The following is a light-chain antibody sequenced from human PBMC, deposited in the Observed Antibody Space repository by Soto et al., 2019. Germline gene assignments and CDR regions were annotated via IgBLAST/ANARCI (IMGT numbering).Light chain of an antibody. V-gene: IGKV4-1*01. CDR1: QNILYSSNNKNY. Sequence: DIVMTQSPDSLAVSLGERATINCKSSQNILYSSNNKNYLAWYQRKPGQPPKLLTFWSSTRESGVPDRFSGSGSAKDFTLTINSLQAEDGAVYYCQQYYQIPHTFGQGTKLEI. CDR3: QQYYQIPHT. J-gene: IGKJ2*01. CDR2: WSS.